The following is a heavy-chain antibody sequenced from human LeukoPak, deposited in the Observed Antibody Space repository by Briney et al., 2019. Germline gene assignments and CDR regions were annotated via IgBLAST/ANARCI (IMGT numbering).Heavy chain of an antibody. D-gene: IGHD2/OR15-2a*01. V-gene: IGHV4-59*08. J-gene: IGHJ4*02. CDR2: IYYSGRT. CDR1: GDSITSYY. Sequence: SETLSLTCTVSGDSITSYYWSWLRQPPGKGLEWIGYIYYSGRTLYNLSFKSLVTISLDTSKNQFSLKLSSVTAADTAVYYCARLFLRPQYYFDYWGQGTLVTVSA. CDR3: ARLFLRPQYYFDY.